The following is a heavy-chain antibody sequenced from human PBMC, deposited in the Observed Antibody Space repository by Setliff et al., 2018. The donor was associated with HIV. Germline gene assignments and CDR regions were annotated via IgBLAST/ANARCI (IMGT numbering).Heavy chain of an antibody. CDR2: ISGSGGST. CDR1: GFTFSSYV. V-gene: IGHV3-23*01. CDR3: ASGALLPTVDY. D-gene: IGHD2-2*01. J-gene: IGHJ4*02. Sequence: PGGSLRLSCGASGFTFSSYVMSWVRQAPGKGLEWVSGISGSGGSTFYADFVRGRFTISRDIAKSSLYLQMDSLSAEDTAVYYCASGALLPTVDYWGRGTLVTVS.